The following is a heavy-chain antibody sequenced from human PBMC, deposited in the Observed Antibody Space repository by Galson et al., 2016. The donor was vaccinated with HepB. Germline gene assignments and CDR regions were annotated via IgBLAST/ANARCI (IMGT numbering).Heavy chain of an antibody. CDR2: ISGSDGST. V-gene: IGHV3-23*01. CDR1: GFTFSSYA. Sequence: SLRLSCAASGFTFSSYAMSWVRQAPGKGLEWVSAISGSDGSTYYADSVKGRFTISRDKSKNTLYLQMDSLRVEDTAIYYCAKARGQWLGFDPWGQGTLVTVSS. D-gene: IGHD6-19*01. CDR3: AKARGQWLGFDP. J-gene: IGHJ5*02.